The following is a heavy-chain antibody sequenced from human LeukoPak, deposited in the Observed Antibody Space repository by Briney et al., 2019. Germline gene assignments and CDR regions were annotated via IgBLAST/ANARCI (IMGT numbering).Heavy chain of an antibody. Sequence: SETLSLTCTVSGGSLSSYYWSWIRQPPGKGLEWIGYIYYSGSTNYNPSLKSRVTISVDTSKNQFSLKLSSVTAADTAVYYCARVRYSSGWYDGLDYWGQGTLVTVSS. CDR3: ARVRYSSGWYDGLDY. V-gene: IGHV4-59*01. CDR1: GGSLSSYY. D-gene: IGHD6-19*01. J-gene: IGHJ4*02. CDR2: IYYSGST.